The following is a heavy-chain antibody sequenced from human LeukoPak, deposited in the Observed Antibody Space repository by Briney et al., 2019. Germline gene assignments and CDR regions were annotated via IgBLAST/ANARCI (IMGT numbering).Heavy chain of an antibody. J-gene: IGHJ3*02. CDR2: ISHIGRT. D-gene: IGHD4-17*01. V-gene: IGHV4-59*11. CDR3: ARDLVTVTKGFDI. CDR1: GDSFSSHY. Sequence: PSETLFLTCAVSGDSFSSHYWTWIRQSPGTGLEWIGYISHIGRTNYNPSLKSRVTISIDTSKNQFSLKLRSVTAADTAVYYCARDLVTVTKGFDIWGQGTMVSVSS.